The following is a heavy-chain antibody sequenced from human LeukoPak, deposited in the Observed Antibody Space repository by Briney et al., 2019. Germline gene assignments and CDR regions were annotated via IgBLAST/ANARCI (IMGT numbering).Heavy chain of an antibody. D-gene: IGHD6-6*01. J-gene: IGHJ5*02. CDR1: GYSFTSYW. Sequence: GESLKISCKGSGYSFTSYWIGWVRQMPGKGLEWMGIIYPGDSDTRYSPSFQGQVTISADKSISTAYLQWSSLKASDTALYYCARRREYSSSSGNWFDPWGQGTLVTVSS. CDR2: IYPGDSDT. V-gene: IGHV5-51*01. CDR3: ARRREYSSSSGNWFDP.